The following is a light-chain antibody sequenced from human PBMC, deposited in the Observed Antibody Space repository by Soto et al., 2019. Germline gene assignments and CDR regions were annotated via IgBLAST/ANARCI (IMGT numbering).Light chain of an antibody. Sequence: QSVLTQPASVSGSPGQSITISCTGASSDVGLYDFVSWYQHHPGKAPKLLIFEGSKRPSGVSNRFSGSKSGNTASLTISGLQAEDEADYYCCSYAGSSTFRVFGGGTKLTVL. J-gene: IGLJ3*02. V-gene: IGLV2-23*03. CDR1: SSDVGLYDF. CDR2: EGS. CDR3: CSYAGSSTFRV.